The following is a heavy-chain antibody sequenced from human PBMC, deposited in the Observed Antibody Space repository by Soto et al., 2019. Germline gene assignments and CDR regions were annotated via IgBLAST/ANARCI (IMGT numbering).Heavy chain of an antibody. CDR1: GGTFSSYA. CDR3: ARNLYDYVWGSYRYGAFDI. V-gene: IGHV1-69*01. Sequence: QVQLVQSGAEVKKPGSSVKVSCKASGGTFSSYAISWVRQAPGQGLEWMGGIIPIFGTANYAQKFQGRVTITADESSSTAYIELSSLRSEDTAVYYCARNLYDYVWGSYRYGAFDIWGQGTMVTVSS. D-gene: IGHD3-16*02. CDR2: IIPIFGTA. J-gene: IGHJ3*02.